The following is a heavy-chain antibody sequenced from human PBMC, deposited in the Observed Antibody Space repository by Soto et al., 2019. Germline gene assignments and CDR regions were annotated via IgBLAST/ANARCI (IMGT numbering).Heavy chain of an antibody. V-gene: IGHV4-59*08. CDR1: GGSISTYY. J-gene: IGHJ6*02. D-gene: IGHD3-3*01. CDR3: ARGVDFEGFSPYGMDV. CDR2: IYYSGTT. Sequence: SETLSLTCTVSGGSISTYYWSWIRQPPGKGLEWIGYIYYSGTTYYNPSLKSRVSLSLDTSKNHFPLRLTSVTAADTAVYYCARGVDFEGFSPYGMDVWGQGTTVTVSS.